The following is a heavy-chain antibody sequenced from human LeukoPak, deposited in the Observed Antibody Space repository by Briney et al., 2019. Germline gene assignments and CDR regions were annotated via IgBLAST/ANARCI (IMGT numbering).Heavy chain of an antibody. CDR1: GYTFTTHA. CDR2: INTNTGNP. CDR3: ARGGITFAWTHDY. D-gene: IGHD3-16*01. J-gene: IGHJ4*02. Sequence: ASVKVSCKASGYTFTTHAMHWVRQAPGQGLEWMGWINTNTGNPTYAQGFTGRFVFSLDTSVTTAYLQINSLKAEDTAVYYCARGGITFAWTHDYWGQGTRVTVSS. V-gene: IGHV7-4-1*02.